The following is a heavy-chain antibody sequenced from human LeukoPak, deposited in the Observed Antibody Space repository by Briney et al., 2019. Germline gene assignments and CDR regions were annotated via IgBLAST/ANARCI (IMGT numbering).Heavy chain of an antibody. V-gene: IGHV4-39*07. J-gene: IGHJ6*03. Sequence: SETLSLTCTVSGVSISSSSYYWGWIRRPPGKGLEWIGSLYYSGSTYYNPSLKSRVSISVAKSRHQFSLRLSSVTAADTAVYYCASSSYYCIDVWGKGATVTVSS. CDR1: GVSISSSSYY. D-gene: IGHD2-2*01. CDR3: ASSSYYCIDV. CDR2: LYYSGST.